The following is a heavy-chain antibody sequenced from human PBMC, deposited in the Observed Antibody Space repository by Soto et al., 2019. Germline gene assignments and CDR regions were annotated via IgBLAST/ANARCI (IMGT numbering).Heavy chain of an antibody. Sequence: QVQLVVSGGGLVKPGGSLRLSCEASGFSFSEFYMSWVRQAPGEGPECLSYINQTIGYKHYAGSVKGRITISRDNAKNSPFLEMNSLRVEDTAVYYCARDRSGSYSRSDAFDVWGHGTTVTVSS. CDR1: GFSFSEFY. CDR2: INQTIGYK. D-gene: IGHD1-26*01. V-gene: IGHV3-11*05. CDR3: ARDRSGSYSRSDAFDV. J-gene: IGHJ3*01.